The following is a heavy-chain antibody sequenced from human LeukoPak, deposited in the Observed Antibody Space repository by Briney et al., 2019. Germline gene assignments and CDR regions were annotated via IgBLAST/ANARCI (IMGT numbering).Heavy chain of an antibody. V-gene: IGHV3-23*01. Sequence: GGSLRPSCAASGFTFSSYAMNWVRQAPGKGLDWVSSIGGSGDITYYADSVKGRFTISRDNSKNTLYLQMNSLRAEDTAVYYCARDGYNPGGFDYWGQGTLVTVSS. CDR1: GFTFSSYA. CDR2: IGGSGDIT. CDR3: ARDGYNPGGFDY. D-gene: IGHD5-24*01. J-gene: IGHJ4*02.